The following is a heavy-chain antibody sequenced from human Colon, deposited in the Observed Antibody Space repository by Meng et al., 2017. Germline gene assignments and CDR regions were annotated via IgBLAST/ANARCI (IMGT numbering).Heavy chain of an antibody. V-gene: IGHV4-30-4*01. CDR3: ARDRKHYGERGWFDP. CDR2: IYYSGST. Sequence: VQLQESGPGLVPPSQTLSLTCTVSGGSISSGDYYWSWIRQPPGKGLEWIGYIYYSGSTYSNASLKSRVTISTDRSKNQFSLKLSSVTAADTAVYYCARDRKHYGERGWFDPWGQGTLVTVSS. J-gene: IGHJ5*02. D-gene: IGHD4-17*01. CDR1: GGSISSGDYY.